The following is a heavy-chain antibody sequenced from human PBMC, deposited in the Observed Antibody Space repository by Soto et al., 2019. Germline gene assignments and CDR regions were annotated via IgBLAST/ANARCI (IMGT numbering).Heavy chain of an antibody. J-gene: IGHJ4*02. V-gene: IGHV4-59*01. CDR2: ISYSGTT. D-gene: IGHD2-15*01. CDR1: GGSISNYY. CDR3: AREYCSGGSCYSDY. Sequence: SETLSLTCTVSGGSISNYYWSWIRQPPGKRLEWIAYISYSGTTNYNPSLKSRVTISVDTSKNLFSLKLSSVTAADTAVYYCAREYCSGGSCYSDYWGQGTLVTVSS.